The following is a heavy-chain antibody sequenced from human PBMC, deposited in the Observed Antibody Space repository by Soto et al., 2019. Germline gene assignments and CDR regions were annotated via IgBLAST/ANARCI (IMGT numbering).Heavy chain of an antibody. CDR1: GFTFSSYA. CDR2: ISGSGGST. Sequence: GGSLRLSCAASGFTFSSYAMSWVRQAPGKGLEWVSAISGSGGSTYYADSVKGRFTISRDNSKNTLYLQMNSLRAEDTAVYYCAKETVVVVAATRDAFDIWGQGTMVTVSS. J-gene: IGHJ3*02. D-gene: IGHD2-15*01. CDR3: AKETVVVVAATRDAFDI. V-gene: IGHV3-23*01.